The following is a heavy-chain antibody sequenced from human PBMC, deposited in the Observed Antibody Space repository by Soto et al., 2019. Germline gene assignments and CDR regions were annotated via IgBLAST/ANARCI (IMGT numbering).Heavy chain of an antibody. J-gene: IGHJ4*02. V-gene: IGHV3-23*01. CDR1: GFTFSSYA. Sequence: GGSLRLSCAASGFTFSSYAMSWVRQSPGKGLEWVSAISGSGGSTYYADSVKGRFTISRDNSKNTLYLQMNSLRAEDTAVYYCAKVQGHGYSYGYRNWGQGTLVTVSS. CDR3: AKVQGHGYSYGYRN. CDR2: ISGSGGST. D-gene: IGHD5-18*01.